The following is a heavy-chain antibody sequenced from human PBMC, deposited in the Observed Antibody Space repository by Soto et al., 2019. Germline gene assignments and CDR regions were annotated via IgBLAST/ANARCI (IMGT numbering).Heavy chain of an antibody. CDR3: ARVKYGYGPARPYYYYYGMDV. J-gene: IGHJ6*02. V-gene: IGHV3-21*01. Sequence: ESGGRLVKPGGSLRLSCAASGFTFGSYSMNWVRQAPGKGLEWVSSISSSSSYIYYADSVKGRFTISRDNAKNSLYLQMNSLRAEDTAVYYCARVKYGYGPARPYYYYYGMDVWGQGTTVTVSS. CDR1: GFTFGSYS. D-gene: IGHD5-18*01. CDR2: ISSSSSYI.